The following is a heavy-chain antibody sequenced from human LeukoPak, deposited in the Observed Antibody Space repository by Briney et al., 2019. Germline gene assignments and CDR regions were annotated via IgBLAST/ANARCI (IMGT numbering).Heavy chain of an antibody. V-gene: IGHV3-53*01. J-gene: IGHJ3*02. D-gene: IGHD4-17*01. CDR1: GFTVSSNY. CDR2: IYSGGST. CDR3: ARVFFGTTGKPTTHYHDAFDI. Sequence: GGSLRLSCAASGFTVSSNYMSWVRQAPGKGLEWVSVIYSGGSTYYADSVKGRFTISGDNSKNTLYLQMNSLRAEDTAVYYCARVFFGTTGKPTTHYHDAFDIWGQGTMVTVSS.